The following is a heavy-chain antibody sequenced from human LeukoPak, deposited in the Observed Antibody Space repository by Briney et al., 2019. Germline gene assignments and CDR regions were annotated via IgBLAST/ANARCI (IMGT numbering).Heavy chain of an antibody. V-gene: IGHV4-59*08. CDR2: IYYSGST. CDR1: GGSFSLYY. D-gene: IGHD5-24*01. Sequence: SETLSLTCTVSGGSFSLYYWTWIRQPPGKGLEWIGYIYYSGSTNYNPSLKSRVTISVDTSKNQFSLKLSSVTAADTAVYYCARRRLRWLQFEIYFDYWGQGTLVTVSS. CDR3: ARRRLRWLQFEIYFDY. J-gene: IGHJ4*02.